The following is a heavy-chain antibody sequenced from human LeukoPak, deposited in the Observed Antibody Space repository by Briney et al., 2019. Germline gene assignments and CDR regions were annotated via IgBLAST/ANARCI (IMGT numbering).Heavy chain of an antibody. D-gene: IGHD5-24*01. CDR2: IDYSGVT. CDR1: GGSFSAYH. J-gene: IGHJ4*02. Sequence: SETLSLTCAVYGGSFSAYHWTWIRQPPGKGLEWISEIDYSGVTNYNPSLKSRVTLSVDTSKNRFSLRLTSVTDADAAVYFCVRADGRDGHKGLLNSWGQGTLVTVPS. V-gene: IGHV4-34*01. CDR3: VRADGRDGHKGLLNS.